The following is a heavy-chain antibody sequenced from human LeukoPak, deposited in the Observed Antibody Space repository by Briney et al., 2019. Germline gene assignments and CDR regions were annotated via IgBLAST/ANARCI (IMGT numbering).Heavy chain of an antibody. Sequence: EGSLRLSCTVSGFTVSTNSMSWVRQAPGKGLEWVSFIYSDNTHYSDSVKGRFTISRDNSKNTLYLQMNSLRAEDTAVYYCARRAGAYSHPYDYWGQGTLVTVSS. J-gene: IGHJ4*02. CDR3: ARRAGAYSHPYDY. CDR2: IYSDNT. CDR1: GFTVSTNS. D-gene: IGHD4/OR15-4a*01. V-gene: IGHV3-53*01.